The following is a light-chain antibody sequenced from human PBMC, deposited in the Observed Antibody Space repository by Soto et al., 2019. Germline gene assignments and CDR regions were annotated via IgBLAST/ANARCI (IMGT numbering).Light chain of an antibody. J-gene: IGLJ1*01. CDR2: EVS. CDR1: SSDVGGYNY. V-gene: IGLV2-8*01. Sequence: ARVSISQAAATSSKRTSSDVGGYNYVSWYQQHPGKAPKLVIYEVSKRPSGVPDRFSGSKSGNTASLTVSGLQAEDEADYYCSSYAGSNDYVFGTGTKVTVL. CDR3: SSYAGSNDYV.